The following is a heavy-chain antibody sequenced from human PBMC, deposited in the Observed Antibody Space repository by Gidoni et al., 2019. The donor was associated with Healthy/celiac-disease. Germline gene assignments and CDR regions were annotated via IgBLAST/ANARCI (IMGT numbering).Heavy chain of an antibody. D-gene: IGHD2-15*01. V-gene: IGHV3-66*01. CDR2: IYSGGST. J-gene: IGHJ5*02. CDR3: ARGADCSGGSCYSGNWFDP. Sequence: EVQLVESGGGLVQPGGSLRLSSAASGFTVRSNYMSWVRQAPGKGLEWVSVIYSGGSTYYADSVKGRFTISRDNSKNTLYLQMNSLRAEDTAVYYCARGADCSGGSCYSGNWFDPWGQGTLVTVSS. CDR1: GFTVRSNY.